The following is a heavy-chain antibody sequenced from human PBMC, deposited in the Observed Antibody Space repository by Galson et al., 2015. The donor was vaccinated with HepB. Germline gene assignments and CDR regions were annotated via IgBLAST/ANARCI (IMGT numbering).Heavy chain of an antibody. Sequence: QSGAEVKKPGESLQISCKGSGYSFVTYWIAWVRQMPGKGPELMGIIYGGDSETKYSPSFRGQVTISADKSINTAYLQWSSLKASDSAMCYCARMAAAGTRFPDYYYYYGLDVWGQGTTVTV. CDR3: ARMAAAGTRFPDYYYYYGLDV. CDR1: GYSFVTYW. D-gene: IGHD6-13*01. CDR2: IYGGDSET. V-gene: IGHV5-51*03. J-gene: IGHJ6*02.